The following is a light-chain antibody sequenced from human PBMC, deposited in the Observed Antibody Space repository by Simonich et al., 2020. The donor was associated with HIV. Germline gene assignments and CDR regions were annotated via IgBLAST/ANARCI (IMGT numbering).Light chain of an antibody. Sequence: QSALTQPASVSGSPGQSITISCTGTSSDVGGYNYVSWYQHHPGKAPKLLIYDVKKRPSGVSNRFSGSKSGNTASLTISGLQAEDEADYYCSSYRRISTWVFGGGTKLTVL. CDR3: SSYRRISTWV. CDR2: DVK. CDR1: SSDVGGYNY. J-gene: IGLJ3*02. V-gene: IGLV2-14*03.